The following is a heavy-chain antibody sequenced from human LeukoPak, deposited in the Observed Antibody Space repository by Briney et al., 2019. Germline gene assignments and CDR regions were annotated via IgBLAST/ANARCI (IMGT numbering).Heavy chain of an antibody. CDR2: IGESETTL. V-gene: IGHV3-11*01. CDR1: GFTSRDHL. D-gene: IGHD2-15*01. J-gene: IGHJ4*02. Sequence: GGSLRLSCAASGFTSRDHLMSGVRQAPGEGLEWVSFIGESETTLYYVDSVKGRFTISSDNAKYSLYLQMNSLRAEDTALQFCVRELKRSYHDATASHWGRGALVTVSS. CDR3: VRELKRSYHDATASH.